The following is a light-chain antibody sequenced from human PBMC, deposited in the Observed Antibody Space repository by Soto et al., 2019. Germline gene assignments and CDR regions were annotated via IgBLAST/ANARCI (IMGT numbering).Light chain of an antibody. Sequence: QSALTQPPSASGSPGQSVTISCTGTSSDVGGYNYVSWYQQHPGKAHKLMIYEVSKRPSGVPDRFSGSKSGNTASLTVSGLQAEDEADYYCSSYAGSNNPLYVFGTGTKLTVL. CDR1: SSDVGGYNY. CDR3: SSYAGSNNPLYV. V-gene: IGLV2-8*01. J-gene: IGLJ1*01. CDR2: EVS.